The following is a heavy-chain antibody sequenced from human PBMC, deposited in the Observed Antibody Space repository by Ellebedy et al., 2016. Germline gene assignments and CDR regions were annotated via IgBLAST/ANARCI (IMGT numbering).Heavy chain of an antibody. CDR3: ARAEYSSGWYHTKNAFDI. D-gene: IGHD6-19*01. CDR1: GFTFSSYA. J-gene: IGHJ3*02. Sequence: GGSLRLSXAASGFTFSSYAMSWVRQAPGKGLVWVSRINSDGSSTSYADSVKGRFTISRDNAKNTLYLQMNSLRAEDTAVYYCARAEYSSGWYHTKNAFDIWGQGTMVTVSS. V-gene: IGHV3-74*01. CDR2: INSDGSST.